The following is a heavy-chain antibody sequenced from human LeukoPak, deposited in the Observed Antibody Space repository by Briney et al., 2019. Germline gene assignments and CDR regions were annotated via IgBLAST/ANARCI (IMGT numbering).Heavy chain of an antibody. D-gene: IGHD3-3*01. CDR2: ISGSGGST. CDR1: GGSISSSSYY. Sequence: PSETLSLTCTVSGGSISSSSYYWGWIRQPPGKGLEWVSAISGSGGSTYYADSVKGRFTISRDNSKNTLYLQMNSLRAEDTAVYYCAKDRNYDLPNWFDPWGQGTLVTVSS. J-gene: IGHJ5*02. V-gene: IGHV3-23*01. CDR3: AKDRNYDLPNWFDP.